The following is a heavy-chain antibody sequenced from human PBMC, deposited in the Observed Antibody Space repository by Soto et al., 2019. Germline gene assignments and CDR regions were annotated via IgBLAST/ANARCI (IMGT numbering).Heavy chain of an antibody. J-gene: IGHJ4*02. V-gene: IGHV4-59*08. Sequence: QVQLQESGPGLVKPSETLSLTCTVSGGSISSYYWSWIRQPPGKGLEWIGYIYYSGSTNYNPSLKGRVTISVDTSKNQFSLKLSSVTAADTAVYYCAGLISDYGDADFDYWGQGTLVTVSS. CDR1: GGSISSYY. D-gene: IGHD4-17*01. CDR3: AGLISDYGDADFDY. CDR2: IYYSGST.